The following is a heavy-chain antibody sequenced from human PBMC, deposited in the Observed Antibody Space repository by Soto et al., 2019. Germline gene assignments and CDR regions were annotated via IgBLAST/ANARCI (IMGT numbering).Heavy chain of an antibody. Sequence: QVQLVQSGAEEKKPGASVKVSCKASGYTFTSYAMHWVRQAPGQRLEWMGWINAGNGNTKYSQKFQGRVTITRDTSASTAYMELSSLRSEDTAVYYCARDSSGWYGYFQHWGQGTLVTVSS. V-gene: IGHV1-3*05. D-gene: IGHD6-19*01. CDR3: ARDSSGWYGYFQH. CDR1: GYTFTSYA. J-gene: IGHJ1*01. CDR2: INAGNGNT.